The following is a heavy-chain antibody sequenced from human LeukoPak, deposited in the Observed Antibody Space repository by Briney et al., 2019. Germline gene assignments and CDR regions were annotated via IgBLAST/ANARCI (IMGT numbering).Heavy chain of an antibody. D-gene: IGHD6-19*01. CDR2: IGTDDST. Sequence: PGGSLRLSCAASGFTFSSYAMSWVRQAPGKGLEWVSAIGTDDSTFYSDSVTGWFTIARDSSKNTLYLQMNRLSVEDTAVYDCENTGPPPYRSGWSSSVVCYFDDWGQGTLVTVSS. J-gene: IGHJ4*02. CDR1: GFTFSSYA. V-gene: IGHV3-23*01. CDR3: ENTGPPPYRSGWSSSVVCYFDD.